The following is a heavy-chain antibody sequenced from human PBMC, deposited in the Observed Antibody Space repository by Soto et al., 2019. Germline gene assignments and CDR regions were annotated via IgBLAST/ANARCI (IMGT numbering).Heavy chain of an antibody. J-gene: IGHJ6*02. Sequence: QVQLVQSGAEVKKPGASVKVSCKSSGYTFSTYAISWVRQAPGQGLEWMGWINPDNADTNYAHNFQGRVTMTTDTSKTRVYGELRSRRSDDTAICFGAREGSPGYYAPYYYGMDVWGQGTTVPV. CDR2: INPDNADT. V-gene: IGHV1-18*01. D-gene: IGHD3-10*01. CDR1: GYTFSTYA. CDR3: AREGSPGYYAPYYYGMDV.